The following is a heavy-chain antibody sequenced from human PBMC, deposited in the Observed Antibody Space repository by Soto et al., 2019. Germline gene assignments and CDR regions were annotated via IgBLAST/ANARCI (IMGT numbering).Heavy chain of an antibody. V-gene: IGHV1-18*01. CDR3: ARVPESSSSWGGGND. Sequence: QVQLVQSGAEVKKPGASVKVSCKASGYTFTSYGISWVRQAPGQGLEWMGWISAYNGNTNYAQKLQGRVTMTTDTSTSTAYRELRSLRSDDTAVYYCARVPESSSSWGGGNDWGQGTLVTVSS. CDR2: ISAYNGNT. D-gene: IGHD6-13*01. J-gene: IGHJ4*02. CDR1: GYTFTSYG.